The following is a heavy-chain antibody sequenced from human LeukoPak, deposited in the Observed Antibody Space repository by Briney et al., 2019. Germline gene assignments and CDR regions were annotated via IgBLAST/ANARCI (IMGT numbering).Heavy chain of an antibody. J-gene: IGHJ3*02. Sequence: SLRLSCAASGFTLYYYAMHWVRQAPGKGLEWVSGFSWYSDSISYADTVKGGFTNCRDNAKSALYLQMNSLRAEDMALYYCAKDLAADHGSFDAFDIWGQGTMVTVSS. D-gene: IGHD3-10*01. CDR2: FSWYSDSI. V-gene: IGHV3-9*03. CDR3: AKDLAADHGSFDAFDI. CDR1: GFTLYYYA.